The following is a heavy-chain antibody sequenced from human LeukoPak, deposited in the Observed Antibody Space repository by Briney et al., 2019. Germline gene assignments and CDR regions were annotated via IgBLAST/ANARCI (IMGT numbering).Heavy chain of an antibody. Sequence: ASVKVSFKASGYTFTSYYMHWVRQAPGRGLEWMGIINPSGGSTSYAQKFQGRVTMTRDTSTSTVYMELSSLRSEDTAVYYCARTYGFSGFDPWGQRTLVTVSS. CDR2: INPSGGST. V-gene: IGHV1-46*01. CDR1: GYTFTSYY. D-gene: IGHD3-10*01. CDR3: ARTYGFSGFDP. J-gene: IGHJ5*02.